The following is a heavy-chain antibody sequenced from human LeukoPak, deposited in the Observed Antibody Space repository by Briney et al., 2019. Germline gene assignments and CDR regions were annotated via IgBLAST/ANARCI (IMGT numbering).Heavy chain of an antibody. D-gene: IGHD1-7*01. CDR2: ISSSSSYI. J-gene: IGHJ3*02. CDR3: ARDDAELELRPKAFDI. V-gene: IGHV3-21*01. Sequence: MSGGSLRLSCAASGFTFSSYSMNWVRQAPGKGLEWVSSISSSSSYIYYADSVKGRFTISRDNAKNSLYLQMNSLRAEDTAVYYCARDDAELELRPKAFDIWGQGTMVTVSS. CDR1: GFTFSSYS.